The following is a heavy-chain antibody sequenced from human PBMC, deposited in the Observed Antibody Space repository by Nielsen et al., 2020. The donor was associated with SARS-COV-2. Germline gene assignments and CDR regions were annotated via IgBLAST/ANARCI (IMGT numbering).Heavy chain of an antibody. CDR1: NGSFIGYY. V-gene: IGHV4-34*01. Sequence: SETLSLTCDVQNGSFIGYYWTWIRQPPGEGLEWIGEITHDGSTYYNPSLKSRVSISADTTKNQFSLRLRSVTAADTAVYYCAREGDSRVPGNWFDTWGRGALVTVSS. J-gene: IGHJ5*02. D-gene: IGHD2-2*01. CDR3: AREGDSRVPGNWFDT. CDR2: ITHDGST.